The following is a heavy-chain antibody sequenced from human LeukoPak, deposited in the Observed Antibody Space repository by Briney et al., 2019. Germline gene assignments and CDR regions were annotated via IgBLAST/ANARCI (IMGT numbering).Heavy chain of an antibody. V-gene: IGHV1-18*01. CDR2: ISAYNGNT. D-gene: IGHD6-13*01. CDR3: ARAPSSIAAAGAFDY. Sequence: ASVKVSCKAYGYTFTSYGISWVRQAPGQGLEWMGWISAYNGNTNYAQKLQGRVTMTTDTSTSTAYMELRSPGSDDTAVYYCARAPSSIAAAGAFDYWGQGTLVTVSS. J-gene: IGHJ4*02. CDR1: GYTFTSYG.